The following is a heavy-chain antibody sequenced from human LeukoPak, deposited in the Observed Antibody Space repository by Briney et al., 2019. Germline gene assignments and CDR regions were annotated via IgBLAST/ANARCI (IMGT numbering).Heavy chain of an antibody. J-gene: IGHJ4*02. V-gene: IGHV3-7*01. D-gene: IGHD6-13*01. CDR2: IKQDGSDK. Sequence: GGSLRLSCAASGFSFSSYWMSWVRQAPGKGLEWVANIKQDGSDKYYLTSVRGRFTISRDNAKNSLFLQMNSLRAEDTAVYYCAKDPGLAAALYYFDYWGQGTLVTVSS. CDR3: AKDPGLAAALYYFDY. CDR1: GFSFSSYW.